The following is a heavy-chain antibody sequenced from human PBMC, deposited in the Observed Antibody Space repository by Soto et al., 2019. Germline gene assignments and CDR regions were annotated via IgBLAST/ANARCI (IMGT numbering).Heavy chain of an antibody. CDR2: IYWDDDK. CDR3: AHRRGSGSYLGDFDY. Sequence: SGPTLVNPTQPLTLTCTFSGFSLSTSGVGVGWIRQPPGKALEWLALIYWDDDKRYSPSLKSRLTITKDTSKNQVVLTMTNMDPVDTATYYCAHRRGSGSYLGDFDYWGQGTLVTVSS. CDR1: GFSLSTSGVG. J-gene: IGHJ4*02. D-gene: IGHD1-26*01. V-gene: IGHV2-5*02.